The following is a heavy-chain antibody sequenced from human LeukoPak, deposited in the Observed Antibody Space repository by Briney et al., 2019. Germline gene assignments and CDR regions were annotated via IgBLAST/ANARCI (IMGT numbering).Heavy chain of an antibody. CDR1: GFTFSSYS. CDR3: ARDIGWYADY. D-gene: IGHD6-19*01. J-gene: IGHJ4*02. V-gene: IGHV3-21*01. Sequence: SGGSLRLSCAASGFTFSSYSMNWVRQAPGKGLEWVSSISSGSSYIYYADSVKGRFTISRDNAKNSLYLQMNSLRAEDTAVYYCARDIGWYADYWGQGTMVTVSS. CDR2: ISSGSSYI.